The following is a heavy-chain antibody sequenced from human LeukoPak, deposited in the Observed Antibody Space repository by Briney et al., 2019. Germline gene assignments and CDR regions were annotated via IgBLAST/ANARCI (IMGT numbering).Heavy chain of an antibody. D-gene: IGHD4-17*01. Sequence: TASETLSLTCTVSGGSISSYYWSWIRQPPGKGLEWIGYIYYSGSTNYNPSLKSRVTISVDTSKNQFSLKLSSVTAADTAVYYCARGLYGDYHTFDYWGQGTLVTVSS. V-gene: IGHV4-59*01. CDR1: GGSISSYY. CDR2: IYYSGST. J-gene: IGHJ4*02. CDR3: ARGLYGDYHTFDY.